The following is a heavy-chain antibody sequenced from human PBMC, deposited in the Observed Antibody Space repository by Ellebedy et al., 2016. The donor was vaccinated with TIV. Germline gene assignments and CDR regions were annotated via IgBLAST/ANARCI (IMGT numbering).Heavy chain of an antibody. Sequence: GGSLRLSCAASGFTVSTNYISWVRQPPGKGLEWVSVIYNSGTTYYSDSVKGRFTISRSNSENTLYLQMNSLRAEDTAVYYCAREYGDYTYWYFDLWGRGTLVTVSS. CDR2: IYNSGTT. J-gene: IGHJ2*01. CDR1: GFTVSTNY. CDR3: AREYGDYTYWYFDL. V-gene: IGHV3-53*04. D-gene: IGHD4-17*01.